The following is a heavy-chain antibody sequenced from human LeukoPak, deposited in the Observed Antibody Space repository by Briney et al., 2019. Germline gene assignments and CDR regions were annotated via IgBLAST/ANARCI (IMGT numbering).Heavy chain of an antibody. CDR2: IYYSGST. J-gene: IGHJ4*02. Sequence: SETLSLTCTVSGGSISRSSYYWGWIRQPPGKGLEWIGSIYYSGSTNYNPSLKSRVTISVDKSKNQFSLKLSSVTAADTAVYYCASGFLPYYFDYWGQGTLVTVSS. CDR1: GGSISRSSYY. V-gene: IGHV4-39*07. CDR3: ASGFLPYYFDY. D-gene: IGHD3-10*01.